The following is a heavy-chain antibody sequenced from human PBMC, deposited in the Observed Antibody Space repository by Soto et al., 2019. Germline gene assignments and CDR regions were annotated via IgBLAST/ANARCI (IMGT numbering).Heavy chain of an antibody. V-gene: IGHV1-3*01. CDR3: ARGYCSSASCHAFDI. Sequence: GASVKVSCKASGYTFTSYAIHWVRQAPGQRLEWMGWINAGHGNTKYSQSFQGRVTIARDTSASTAYMELSSLRSEDTAVYYCARGYCSSASCHAFDIWGQGTMVTVSS. J-gene: IGHJ3*02. CDR1: GYTFTSYA. D-gene: IGHD2-2*01. CDR2: INAGHGNT.